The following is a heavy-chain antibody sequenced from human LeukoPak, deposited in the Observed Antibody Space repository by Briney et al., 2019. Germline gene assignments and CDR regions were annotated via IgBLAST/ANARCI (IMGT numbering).Heavy chain of an antibody. J-gene: IGHJ4*02. V-gene: IGHV3-30*18. CDR1: GFTFSSYG. CDR2: ISYDGSNK. Sequence: PGRSLRLSCAASGFTFSSYGMHRVRQAPGKGLEWVAVISYDGSNKYYADSVKGRFTISRDNSKNTLYLQMNSLRAEDTAVYYCAKDHVSLDSSGYYYEDWGQGTLVTVSS. D-gene: IGHD3-22*01. CDR3: AKDHVSLDSSGYYYED.